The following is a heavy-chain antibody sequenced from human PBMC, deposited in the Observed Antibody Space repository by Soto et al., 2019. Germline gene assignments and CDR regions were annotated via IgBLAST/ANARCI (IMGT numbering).Heavy chain of an antibody. J-gene: IGHJ5*02. V-gene: IGHV3-23*01. CDR2: ISGSGGST. D-gene: IGHD3-22*01. Sequence: GGSLRLSCAASGFTFSSYAMSWVRQAPGKGLEWVSAISGSGGSTYYADSVKGRFTISRDNSKNTLYLQMNSLRAEDTAVYYCAKREALVVVIKEYNWFDPWGQGTLVTVSS. CDR1: GFTFSSYA. CDR3: AKREALVVVIKEYNWFDP.